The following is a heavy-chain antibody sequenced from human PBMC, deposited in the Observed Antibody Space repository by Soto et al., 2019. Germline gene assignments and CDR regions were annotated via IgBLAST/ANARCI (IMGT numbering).Heavy chain of an antibody. Sequence: SPETLSLTCTVTGGSISSYYWSWIRQPPGKGLEWIGYIYYSGSTNYNPSLKSRVTISVDTSKNQFSLKLSSVTAADTAVYYCARSLRQYYYYYYMDVWGKGTTVTVSS. J-gene: IGHJ6*03. CDR2: IYYSGST. D-gene: IGHD3-16*02. CDR3: ARSLRQYYYYYYMDV. V-gene: IGHV4-59*01. CDR1: GGSISSYY.